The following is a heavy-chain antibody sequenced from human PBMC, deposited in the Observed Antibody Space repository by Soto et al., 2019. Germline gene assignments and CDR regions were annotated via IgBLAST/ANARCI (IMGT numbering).Heavy chain of an antibody. J-gene: IGHJ6*03. CDR1: GGSISSYY. CDR2: IYYSGST. Sequence: QVQLQESGPGLVKPSETLSLTCTVSGGSISSYYWSWIRQPPGKGLEWIGYIYYSGSTNYNPSLKSRVTISVDTSKNQFSLKLSSVTAADTAVYYCARQSPHAHDFWSGYYPNYYYYYMDVWGKGTTVTVSS. V-gene: IGHV4-59*08. CDR3: ARQSPHAHDFWSGYYPNYYYYYMDV. D-gene: IGHD3-3*01.